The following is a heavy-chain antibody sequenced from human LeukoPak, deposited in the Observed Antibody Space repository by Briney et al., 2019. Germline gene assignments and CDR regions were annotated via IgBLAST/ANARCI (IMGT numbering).Heavy chain of an antibody. J-gene: IGHJ4*02. CDR1: GFTFSSYG. D-gene: IGHD2-2*01. CDR2: IRYDGSNK. V-gene: IGHV3-30*02. Sequence: GGSLRLSCAASGFTFSSYGMHWVRQAPGKGLEWVAFIRYDGSNKYYADSVKGRFTISRDNSKNTLYLQMNSLRAEDTAVYYCAKGSIGSSPYYFDYWGQGTLVTVSS. CDR3: AKGSIGSSPYYFDY.